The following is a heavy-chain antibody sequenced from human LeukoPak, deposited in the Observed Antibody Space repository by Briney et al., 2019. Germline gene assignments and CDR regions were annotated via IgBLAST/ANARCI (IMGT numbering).Heavy chain of an antibody. CDR3: ASAYTLIQYYDFHGAFDI. J-gene: IGHJ3*02. CDR2: INPNSGGT. D-gene: IGHD3-3*01. V-gene: IGHV1-2*02. CDR1: GYTFTGYY. Sequence: ASVKVSCKASGYTFTGYYMHWVRQAPGQGLEWMGWINPNSGGTNHAQKFQGRVTMTRDTSISTAYMELSRLRSDDTAVYYCASAYTLIQYYDFHGAFDIWGQGTMVTVSS.